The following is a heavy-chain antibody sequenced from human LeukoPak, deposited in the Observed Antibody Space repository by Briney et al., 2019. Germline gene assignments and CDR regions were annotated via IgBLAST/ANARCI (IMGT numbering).Heavy chain of an antibody. Sequence: PGGSQRLSCSASGFTFSTYDMQWVRQAPGMGLEWVSGISRSGSTYYTDSVKGRFTISRDNSKITLDLQMNSLRAEDTAVHYCAKGGYFDFENWGQGTRVTVSS. CDR2: ISRSGST. J-gene: IGHJ3*01. D-gene: IGHD3-9*01. CDR1: GFTFSTYD. V-gene: IGHV3-23*01. CDR3: AKGGYFDFEN.